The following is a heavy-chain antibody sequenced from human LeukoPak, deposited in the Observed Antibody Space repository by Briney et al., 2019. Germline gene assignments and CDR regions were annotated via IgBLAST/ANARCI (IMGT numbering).Heavy chain of an antibody. J-gene: IGHJ4*02. CDR1: GFTFSSYA. CDR2: ISYDGSSK. V-gene: IGHV3-30-3*01. Sequence: PGRSLRLSCAASGFTFSSYAMHWVRQAPGKGLQWVAVISYDGSSKYYADSVKGRFTISRDNSKSTLYLQMNNLRTEDTAVYYCARDAPAGEKPEYFFDYWGQGTLVTVSS. CDR3: ARDAPAGEKPEYFFDY.